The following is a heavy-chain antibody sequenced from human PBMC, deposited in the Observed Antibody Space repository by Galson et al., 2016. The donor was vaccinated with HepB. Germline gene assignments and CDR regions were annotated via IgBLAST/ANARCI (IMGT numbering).Heavy chain of an antibody. Sequence: SLRLSCAASGFNVSDNYMTWLRQAPGKGLEWVSSINYIYYADSVKGRFTISRDNAKNSLYLQMNSLRVEDTAVYYCARSYTSGWDYYFDYWGQGTLVTVSS. D-gene: IGHD6-19*01. CDR3: ARSYTSGWDYYFDY. CDR2: INYI. V-gene: IGHV3-69-1*01. CDR1: GFNVSDNY. J-gene: IGHJ4*02.